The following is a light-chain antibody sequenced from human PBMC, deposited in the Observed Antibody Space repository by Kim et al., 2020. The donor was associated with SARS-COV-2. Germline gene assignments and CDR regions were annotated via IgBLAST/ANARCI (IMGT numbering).Light chain of an antibody. J-gene: IGLJ3*02. CDR3: NSRDSSGNHLV. CDR2: GKN. V-gene: IGLV3-19*01. CDR1: SLRSYY. Sequence: ALGQTVRITCHGDSLRSYYASWYQQKPGQAPVLVIYGKNNRPSGIPDRFSGSSSGNTASLTITGAQAEDGADYYCNSRDSSGNHLVFGGGTQLTVL.